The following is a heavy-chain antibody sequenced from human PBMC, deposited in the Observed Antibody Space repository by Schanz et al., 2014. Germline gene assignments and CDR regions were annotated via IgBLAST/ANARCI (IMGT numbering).Heavy chain of an antibody. CDR1: GFTFSSFG. V-gene: IGHV3-30*02. CDR2: IQNDGSNY. J-gene: IGHJ4*02. CDR3: AKGLGTRSNNFDY. Sequence: QVQLVESGGGVVQPGGSLRLSCAASGFTFSSFGMHWVRQAPGKGLEWVAFIQNDGSNYYHADSVKGRFTISRDNSKNTLYWQINSLRTEDTAVFYCAKGLGTRSNNFDYWGQGTLVTVSS. D-gene: IGHD6-13*01.